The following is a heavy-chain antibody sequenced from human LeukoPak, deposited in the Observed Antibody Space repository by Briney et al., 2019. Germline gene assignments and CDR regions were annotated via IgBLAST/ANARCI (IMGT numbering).Heavy chain of an antibody. CDR1: GGSFSGYY. Sequence: PSETLSLTCAVYGGSFSGYYWSWIRQPPGKGLEWIGEINHSGSTNYNPSLKSRVTISVDTSKNQFSLKLSSVTAADTAVYYCARKKHIVVVTAIVGAFDIWGQGTMVTVSS. J-gene: IGHJ3*02. V-gene: IGHV4-34*01. D-gene: IGHD2-21*02. CDR3: ARKKHIVVVTAIVGAFDI. CDR2: INHSGST.